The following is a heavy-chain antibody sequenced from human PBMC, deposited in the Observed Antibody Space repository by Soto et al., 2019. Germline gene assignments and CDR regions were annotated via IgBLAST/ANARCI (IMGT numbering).Heavy chain of an antibody. V-gene: IGHV4-34*01. J-gene: IGHJ1*01. CDR2: INHSGST. CDR1: GGSFSGYY. CDR3: ARVAYYYGSGSYYKRAEYFQH. Sequence: QVQLQQWGAGLLKPSETLSLTCAVYGGSFSGYYWSWIRQPPGKGLEWIGEINHSGSTNYNPSLKSRVTISVDTSKTQFSLKLSSVTAADTAVYYCARVAYYYGSGSYYKRAEYFQHWGQGTLVTVSS. D-gene: IGHD3-10*01.